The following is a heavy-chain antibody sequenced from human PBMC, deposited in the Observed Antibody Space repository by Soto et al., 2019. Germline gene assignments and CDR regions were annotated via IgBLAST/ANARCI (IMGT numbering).Heavy chain of an antibody. D-gene: IGHD6-19*01. Sequence: EVQLVESGGDLVQPGGSLRLSCEASGFSFSSYWMNWVRQAPGKGLEWVAIIKKDGSVKYYVDSVKGRFTISRDNAKNSLYLQMNGPRAEDTAVYYCAGGSGWLIDYWGRGTLVTVSS. V-gene: IGHV3-7*03. CDR1: GFSFSSYW. CDR3: AGGSGWLIDY. CDR2: IKKDGSVK. J-gene: IGHJ4*02.